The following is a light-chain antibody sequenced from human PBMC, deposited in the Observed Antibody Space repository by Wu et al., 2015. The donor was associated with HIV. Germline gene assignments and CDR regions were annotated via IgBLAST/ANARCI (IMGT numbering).Light chain of an antibody. CDR2: GAS. CDR1: QSVTSSY. V-gene: IGKV3-20*01. J-gene: IGKJ1*01. CDR3: QQYGSSPRT. Sequence: DIVLTQSPGTLSLSPGERATLSCRASQSVTSSYLAWYQQKPGQPPSLLIYGASSRAAGIPDRFSGSGSGTDFTLTISRLEPEDFAVYYCQQYGSSPRTFGQGTKVEIK.